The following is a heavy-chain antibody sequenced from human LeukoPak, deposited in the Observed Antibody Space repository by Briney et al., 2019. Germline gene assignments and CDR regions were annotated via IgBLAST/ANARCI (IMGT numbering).Heavy chain of an antibody. CDR1: SSYS. CDR2: IYYSGST. Sequence: SSYSMNWVRPPPGQGLEWIGSIYYSGSTYYNPSLKSRVTISVDTSKNQFSLKLSSVTAADTAVYYCARPIVGATPDAFDIWGQGTMVTVSS. D-gene: IGHD1-26*01. CDR3: ARPIVGATPDAFDI. J-gene: IGHJ3*02. V-gene: IGHV4-39*01.